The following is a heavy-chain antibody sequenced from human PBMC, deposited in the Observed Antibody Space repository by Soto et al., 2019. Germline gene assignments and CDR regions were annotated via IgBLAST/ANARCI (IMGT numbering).Heavy chain of an antibody. V-gene: IGHV6-1*01. J-gene: IGHJ6*02. Sequence: QTLSLTCAISGDSVSSNSAAWNWIRQSPSRGLEWLGRTYYRSKWYNDYAVSVKSRITINPDTSKNQFSLQLNSVTPEDTAVYYCARDLIGYCSSTSCPLNYYGMDVWGQGTTVTVSS. D-gene: IGHD2-2*01. CDR3: ARDLIGYCSSTSCPLNYYGMDV. CDR1: GDSVSSNSAA. CDR2: TYYRSKWYN.